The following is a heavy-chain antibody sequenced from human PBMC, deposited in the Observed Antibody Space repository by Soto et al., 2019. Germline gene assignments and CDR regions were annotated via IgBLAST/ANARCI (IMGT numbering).Heavy chain of an antibody. J-gene: IGHJ4*02. Sequence: GESLKISCAASGFTFSSYAMSWVRQAPGKGLEWVSAISGSGGSTYYADSVKGRFTISRDNSKNTLYLQMNSLRAEDTAVYYCAKDFTAAAGSLFDYWGQGTLVTVSS. CDR3: AKDFTAAAGSLFDY. CDR2: ISGSGGST. D-gene: IGHD6-13*01. V-gene: IGHV3-23*01. CDR1: GFTFSSYA.